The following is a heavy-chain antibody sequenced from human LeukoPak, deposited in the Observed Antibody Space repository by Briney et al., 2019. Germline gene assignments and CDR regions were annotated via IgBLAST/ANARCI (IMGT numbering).Heavy chain of an antibody. CDR2: INHSGRT. D-gene: IGHD2/OR15-2a*01. J-gene: IGHJ4*02. CDR1: GGSLSGSY. V-gene: IGHV4-34*01. CDR3: ARDPCSTINCPLRF. Sequence: PSETLSLTCAVYGGSLSGSYCTWIRQSPEKGLEWIGEINHSGRTNYNPSLESRATISVDTPNKQFSLKLRSVTAADTAVYYCARDPCSTINCPLRFWGQGTLVTVFS.